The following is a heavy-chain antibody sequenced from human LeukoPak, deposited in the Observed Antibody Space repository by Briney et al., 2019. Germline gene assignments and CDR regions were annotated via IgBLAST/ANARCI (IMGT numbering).Heavy chain of an antibody. J-gene: IGHJ4*02. D-gene: IGHD6-13*01. V-gene: IGHV3-7*01. CDR2: IKQDGSEK. CDR3: ARAEDSSSWYEGGY. Sequence: PGGSLRLSCAASGFTFSSYWMSWVRQAPGKGLEWVANIKQDGSEKYYVDSVKGRFTISRDNAKNSLYLQMNSLRAEDTAVYYCARAEDSSSWYEGGYWGQGTLVTVSS. CDR1: GFTFSSYW.